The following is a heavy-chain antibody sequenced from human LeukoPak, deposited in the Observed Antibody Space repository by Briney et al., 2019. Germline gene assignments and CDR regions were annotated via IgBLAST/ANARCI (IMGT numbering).Heavy chain of an antibody. J-gene: IGHJ4*02. Sequence: PGGSLRLSCAVSGFSVTNNYMSWVRQAPGKGLEWVSVIYVGGATYYADSAKGRLTISRDNSENTLYLQMNSLRAEDTAVYYCARGDGYNFFDYWGQGTLVTVSS. CDR2: IYVGGAT. D-gene: IGHD5-24*01. V-gene: IGHV3-53*01. CDR3: ARGDGYNFFDY. CDR1: GFSVTNNY.